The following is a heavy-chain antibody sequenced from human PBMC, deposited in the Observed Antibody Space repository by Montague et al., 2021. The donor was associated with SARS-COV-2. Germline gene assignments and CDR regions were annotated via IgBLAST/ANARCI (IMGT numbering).Heavy chain of an antibody. CDR3: ARVTLGGRDGRTRQYDGLDS. Sequence: SETLSLTCTVSGGSISRYFWNWIRQTPGKGLEWMGYVHDIESSIYNPSLQSRITILLDTPKNQFSLRLNAVTAANTAVYYGARVTLGGRDGRTRQYDGLDSWGQGTLVTVSS. CDR1: GGSISRYF. V-gene: IGHV4-59*01. CDR2: VHDIESS. J-gene: IGHJ4*02. D-gene: IGHD3-16*01.